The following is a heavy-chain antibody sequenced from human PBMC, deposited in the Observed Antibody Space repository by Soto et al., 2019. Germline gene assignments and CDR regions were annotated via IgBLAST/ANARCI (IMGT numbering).Heavy chain of an antibody. D-gene: IGHD6-13*01. CDR2: ISYDGSNK. V-gene: IGHV3-30*18. J-gene: IGHJ4*02. CDR1: GFTFSSYG. CDR3: AKDRYSSSWSGYY. Sequence: PGGSLRLSCAASGFTFSSYGMHWVRQAPGKGLEWVAVISYDGSNKYYADSVKGRFTISRDNSKNTLYLQMNSLRAEDTAVYYCAKDRYSSSWSGYYWGQGTLVTVSS.